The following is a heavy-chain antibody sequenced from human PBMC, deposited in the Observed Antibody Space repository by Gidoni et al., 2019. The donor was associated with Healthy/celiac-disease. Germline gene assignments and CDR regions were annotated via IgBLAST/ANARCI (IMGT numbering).Heavy chain of an antibody. V-gene: IGHV4-59*01. CDR1: GGSISSYY. Sequence: QVQLQASGPGLVKPSATLSLPCPVSGGSISSYYWSWLRQPPGKGLEWIGYIYYSGSTNYNPSLKSRVTISVDTSKNQFSLKLSSVTAADTAVYYCARVECGGDCSFDYWGQGTLVTVSS. CDR2: IYYSGST. CDR3: ARVECGGDCSFDY. D-gene: IGHD2-21*02. J-gene: IGHJ4*02.